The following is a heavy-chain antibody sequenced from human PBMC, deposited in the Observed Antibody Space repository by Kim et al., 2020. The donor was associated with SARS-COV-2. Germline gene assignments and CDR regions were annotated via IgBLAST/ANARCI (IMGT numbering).Heavy chain of an antibody. CDR2: GRT. V-gene: IGHV4-34*13. D-gene: IGHD2-2*01. J-gene: IGHJ4*02. Sequence: GRTSYNPSLKSRVTISVDTSKNQFSLKLSSVTAAGTAVCYCARGKQLLHYWGQGTLVTVSS. CDR3: ARGKQLLHY.